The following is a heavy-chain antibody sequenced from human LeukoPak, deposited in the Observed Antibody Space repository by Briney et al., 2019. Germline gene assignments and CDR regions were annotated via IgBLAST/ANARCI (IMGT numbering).Heavy chain of an antibody. CDR3: ARRLGRPNTDIDC. J-gene: IGHJ4*02. CDR2: VYHSGST. CDR1: GYSISSGYY. D-gene: IGHD3-16*01. Sequence: SETLSLTCAVSGYSISSGYYWGWIRPPPGKGLEWIGSVYHSGSTYYNPSLKSRVTISVDTSKNQFSLRLSSVTAADTAVYYCARRLGRPNTDIDCWGQGTLVTVSS. V-gene: IGHV4-38-2*01.